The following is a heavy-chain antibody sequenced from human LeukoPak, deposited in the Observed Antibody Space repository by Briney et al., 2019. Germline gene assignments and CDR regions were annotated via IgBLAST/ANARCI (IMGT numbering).Heavy chain of an antibody. D-gene: IGHD3-10*01. J-gene: IGHJ4*02. CDR2: IIPILGIA. CDR1: GGTFSSYA. CDR3: ARVTDMVRGVIQDY. V-gene: IGHV1-69*04. Sequence: GASVKVSCKASGGTFSSYAISWVRQAPGQGLEWMGRIIPILGIANYAQKFQGRVTITADKSTCTAYMELSSLRSEDTAVYYCARVTDMVRGVIQDYWGQGTLVTVSS.